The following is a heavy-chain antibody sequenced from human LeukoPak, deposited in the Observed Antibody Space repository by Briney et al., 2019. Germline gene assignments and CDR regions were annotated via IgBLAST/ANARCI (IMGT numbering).Heavy chain of an antibody. CDR1: GFTFSIYA. D-gene: IGHD4-17*01. CDR3: ARDPDYGDYSNFDY. J-gene: IGHJ4*02. CDR2: ISYDGSNK. V-gene: IGHV3-30*04. Sequence: GRSLRLSCAASGFTFSIYAMHWVRQAPGKGLEWVAVISYDGSNKYYADSVKGRFTISRDNSKNTLYLQMNSLRAEDTAVYYCARDPDYGDYSNFDYWGQGTLVTVSS.